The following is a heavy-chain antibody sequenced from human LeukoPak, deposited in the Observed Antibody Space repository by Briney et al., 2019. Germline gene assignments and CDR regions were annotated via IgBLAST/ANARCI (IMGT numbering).Heavy chain of an antibody. Sequence: ASVKVSCKASGYTFTSYGISWVRQAPGQGLEWMGWISAYNGNTNYAQKLQGRVTMTTDTSTSTAYMELRSLRSDDTAVYYCARVATDYDFWSGYSGHWGQGTLVTVSS. CDR2: ISAYNGNT. CDR3: ARVATDYDFWSGYSGH. J-gene: IGHJ4*02. V-gene: IGHV1-18*01. CDR1: GYTFTSYG. D-gene: IGHD3-3*01.